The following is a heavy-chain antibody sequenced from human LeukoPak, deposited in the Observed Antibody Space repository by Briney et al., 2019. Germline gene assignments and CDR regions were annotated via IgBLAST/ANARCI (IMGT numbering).Heavy chain of an antibody. V-gene: IGHV4-34*01. CDR2: INHSWST. CDR3: ARRYCSSTSCYAFDY. D-gene: IGHD2-2*01. CDR1: GGSFSGYY. J-gene: IGHJ4*02. Sequence: SETLSLTCAVYGGSFSGYYWSWIRQPPGKGLEWIGEINHSWSTNYNPSLKSRVTISVDTSKNQFSLKLSSVTAADTAVYYCARRYCSSTSCYAFDYWGQGTLVTVSS.